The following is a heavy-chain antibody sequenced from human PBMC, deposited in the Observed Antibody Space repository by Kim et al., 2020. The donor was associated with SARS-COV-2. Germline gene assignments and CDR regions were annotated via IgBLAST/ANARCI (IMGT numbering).Heavy chain of an antibody. J-gene: IGHJ3*02. CDR1: GFTFSSYS. Sequence: GGSLRLSCAASGFTFSSYSMNWVRQAPGKGLEWVSSISSSSSYIYYADSVKGRFTISRDNAKNSLYLQMNSLRAEDTAVYYCARDRGLPGADDAFDIWGQGTMVTVSS. D-gene: IGHD4-17*01. CDR2: ISSSSSYI. CDR3: ARDRGLPGADDAFDI. V-gene: IGHV3-21*04.